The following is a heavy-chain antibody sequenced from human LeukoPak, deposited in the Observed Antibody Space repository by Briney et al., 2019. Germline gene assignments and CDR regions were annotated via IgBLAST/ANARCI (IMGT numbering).Heavy chain of an antibody. CDR2: INHSGST. D-gene: IGHD2-15*01. CDR3: ARMIVVVVAATGASNWFDP. J-gene: IGHJ5*02. V-gene: IGHV4-34*01. CDR1: GGSFSGYY. Sequence: SETLSLTCAAYGGSFSGYYWSWIRQPPGKGLEWIGEINHSGSTNYNPSLKSRVTISVDTSKNQFSLKLSSVTAADTAVYYCARMIVVVVAATGASNWFDPWGQGTLVTVSS.